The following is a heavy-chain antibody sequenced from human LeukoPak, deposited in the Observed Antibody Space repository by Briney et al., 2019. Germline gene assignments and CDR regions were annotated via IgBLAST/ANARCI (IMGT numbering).Heavy chain of an antibody. D-gene: IGHD3-22*01. CDR2: ISGSGVNT. CDR3: AKLPAYYYESSGYYFFDY. Sequence: PGGSLRLSCAASGFTFSSYSMNWVRQAPGKGLEWVSAISGSGVNTYYADSVRGRFTISRDNSKNTLYLQMNSLRAEDTAIYYCAKLPAYYYESSGYYFFDYWGQGTLVTVSS. V-gene: IGHV3-23*01. CDR1: GFTFSSYS. J-gene: IGHJ4*02.